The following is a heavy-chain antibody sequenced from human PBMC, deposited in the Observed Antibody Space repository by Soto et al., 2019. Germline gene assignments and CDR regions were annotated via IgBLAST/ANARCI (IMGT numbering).Heavy chain of an antibody. CDR2: INPKSGGT. CDR3: ARGHSTDCSNGVCSFFYNHEMDV. CDR1: RYSFSDYH. D-gene: IGHD2-8*01. Sequence: ASVKVSCKASRYSFSDYHIHWVRQAPGQGLEWLGRINPKSGGTSSAQKFQGWVTMTRDTSISTAYMELTRLRSDDTAVYFCARGHSTDCSNGVCSFFYNHEMDVWRQGTTVTVSS. V-gene: IGHV1-2*04. J-gene: IGHJ6*02.